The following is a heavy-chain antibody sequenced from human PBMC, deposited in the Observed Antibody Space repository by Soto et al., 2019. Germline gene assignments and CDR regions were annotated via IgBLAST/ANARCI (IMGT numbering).Heavy chain of an antibody. J-gene: IGHJ5*02. CDR3: ARDLIRDCSSTSCYDGFYNWFDP. V-gene: IGHV6-1*01. CDR2: TYYRSKWYN. CDR1: GDSVSSNSAA. Sequence: SQTLSLTCAISGDSVSSNSAAWNWIRQSPSRGLEWLGRTYYRSKWYNDYAVSVKSRITINPDTSKNQFSLQLNSVTPEDTAVYYCARDLIRDCSSTSCYDGFYNWFDPWGQGTLVTVSS. D-gene: IGHD2-2*01.